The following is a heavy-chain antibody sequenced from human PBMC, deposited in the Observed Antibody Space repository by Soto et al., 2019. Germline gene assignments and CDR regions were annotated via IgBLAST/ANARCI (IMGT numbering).Heavy chain of an antibody. CDR1: GGSFSGHS. D-gene: IGHD6-19*01. J-gene: IGHJ5*02. CDR3: ARGVRNNSPHNSSGWYTSRSSHMNWFDP. CDR2: INHSGRV. Sequence: PSETLSLTCAVYGGSFSGHSWTWIRQSPGKGLEWIGDINHSGRVNYSPSLKSRVTISLDTSKNQFSLKLSSVTAADTAVYYCARGVRNNSPHNSSGWYTSRSSHMNWFDPWGQGTLVTVPQ. V-gene: IGHV4-34*01.